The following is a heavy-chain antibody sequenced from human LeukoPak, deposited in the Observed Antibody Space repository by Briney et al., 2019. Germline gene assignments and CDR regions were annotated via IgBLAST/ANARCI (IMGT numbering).Heavy chain of an antibody. J-gene: IGHJ4*02. Sequence: GGSLRLSCAASGFTFSSYGMHWVRQAPGKGLEWVAVIWYDGSNKYYADSVKGRFTISRDNSKNTLYLQMNSLRAEDTAVYYCAKDRGYSEGYFDYWGQGTPVTVSS. CDR2: IWYDGSNK. CDR3: AKDRGYSEGYFDY. CDR1: GFTFSSYG. V-gene: IGHV3-33*06. D-gene: IGHD5-12*01.